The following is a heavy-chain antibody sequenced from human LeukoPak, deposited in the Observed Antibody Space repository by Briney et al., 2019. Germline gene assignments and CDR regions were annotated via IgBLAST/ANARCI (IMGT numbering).Heavy chain of an antibody. CDR1: AASIRNNH. Sequence: SETLSLTCSVSAASIRNNHWSWIRQPPGEGLEWIGYIYSTGSTSYNPSLKSRVTISVDTSKNQFSLNLTSVTAADTAVYYCARRFYYDGHHDSWGQGTLVTVSS. D-gene: IGHD3-22*01. J-gene: IGHJ4*02. CDR3: ARRFYYDGHHDS. V-gene: IGHV4-59*08. CDR2: IYSTGST.